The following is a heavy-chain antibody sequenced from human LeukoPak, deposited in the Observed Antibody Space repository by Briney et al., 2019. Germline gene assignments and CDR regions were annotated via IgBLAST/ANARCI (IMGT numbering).Heavy chain of an antibody. CDR2: INHSGST. J-gene: IGHJ5*02. CDR3: ARVADSSSWYAWFDP. V-gene: IGHV4-34*01. Sequence: PSETLSLTCAVYGGSFSGYYWSWIRHPPGKGLEWSGEINHSGSTNYNPSLKSRVTISVDTSKNQFSLKLSSVTAADTALYYCARVADSSSWYAWFDPWGQGTLVTVSS. CDR1: GGSFSGYY. D-gene: IGHD6-13*01.